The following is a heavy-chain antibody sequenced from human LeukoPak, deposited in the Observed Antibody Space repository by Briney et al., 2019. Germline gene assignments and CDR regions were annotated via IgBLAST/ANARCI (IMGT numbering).Heavy chain of an antibody. CDR3: ANPWYYYGSGSY. D-gene: IGHD3-10*01. CDR2: ISGSGGST. V-gene: IGHV3-23*01. Sequence: TGGSLRLSCAASGFTFSSYAMSWVRQAPGKGLEWVSAISGSGGSTYYADSVKGRFTISRDNSKNTLYLQMNSLRAEDTAVYYCANPWYYYGSGSYWGQGTLVTVSS. J-gene: IGHJ4*02. CDR1: GFTFSSYA.